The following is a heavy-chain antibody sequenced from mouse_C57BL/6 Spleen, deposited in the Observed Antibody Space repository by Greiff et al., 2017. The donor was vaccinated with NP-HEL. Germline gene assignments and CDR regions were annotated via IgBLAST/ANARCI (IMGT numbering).Heavy chain of an antibody. CDR1: GYTFTSYW. D-gene: IGHD2-10*02. V-gene: IGHV1-52*01. CDR3: ARSEYGNGYFDY. Sequence: QVQLQQPGAELVRPGSSVKLSCKASGYTFTSYWMHWVKQRPIQGLEWIGNIDPSDSETHYNQKFKDKATLTVDKSSSTAYMQLSSLTSEDSAVYYCARSEYGNGYFDYWGKGTTLTVSS. J-gene: IGHJ2*01. CDR2: IDPSDSET.